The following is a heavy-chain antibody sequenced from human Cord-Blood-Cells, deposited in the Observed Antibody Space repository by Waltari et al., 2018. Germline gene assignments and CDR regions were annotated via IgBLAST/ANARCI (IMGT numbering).Heavy chain of an antibody. Sequence: EVQLLESGRGLVQPGGSLRLSCAASGFTFSSYAMSWVRQAPGKGLGWVSAISGSGGSTYYADSVKGRFTISRDNSKNTLYLQMNSLRAEDTAVYYCAKGPRYSSSSNWGQGTLVTVSS. CDR3: AKGPRYSSSSN. J-gene: IGHJ4*02. D-gene: IGHD6-6*01. CDR1: GFTFSSYA. V-gene: IGHV3-23*01. CDR2: ISGSGGST.